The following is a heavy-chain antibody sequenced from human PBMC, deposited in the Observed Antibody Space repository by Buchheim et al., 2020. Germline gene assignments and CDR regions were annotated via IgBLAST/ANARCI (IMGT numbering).Heavy chain of an antibody. CDR3: ARNNWNQYYFDY. Sequence: EVQLVESGGGLVQPGGSLRLSCAASGFTFSSYEMNWVRQAPGKGLEWVSYISSGGSTRYYADSVKGRITISRDTAQKSLYLQMSSLRAEDTAVYFCARNNWNQYYFDYWGQGTL. V-gene: IGHV3-48*03. J-gene: IGHJ4*02. CDR2: ISSGGSTR. CDR1: GFTFSSYE. D-gene: IGHD1-20*01.